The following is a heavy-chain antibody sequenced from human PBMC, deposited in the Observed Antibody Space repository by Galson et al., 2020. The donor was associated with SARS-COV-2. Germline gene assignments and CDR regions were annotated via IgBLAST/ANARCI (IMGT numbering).Heavy chain of an antibody. Sequence: SETMSLTCAISGDSVSSNSAAWNWIRQSPSRGLEWLGRTYYRSQWSTDYAVSVKSRITINPDTSKNQFSLQLNSVTPEDTAIYYCAGRVAGAGSLHIWGQGTMVIVSS. D-gene: IGHD6-13*01. CDR2: TYYRSQWST. CDR3: AGRVAGAGSLHI. CDR1: GDSVSSNSAA. V-gene: IGHV6-1*01. J-gene: IGHJ3*02.